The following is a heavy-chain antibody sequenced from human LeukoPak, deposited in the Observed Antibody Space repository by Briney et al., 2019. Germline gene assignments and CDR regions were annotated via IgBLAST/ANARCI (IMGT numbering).Heavy chain of an antibody. D-gene: IGHD6-19*01. Sequence: SETLSLTCAVYGGSFSGYYWSWIRQPPGKGLEWIGEINHSGSTNYNPSLKSRVTISVDTSKNQFSLKLSSVTAADTAVYYCARVKGLAPSDYGGQGPLVTVSS. J-gene: IGHJ4*02. V-gene: IGHV4-34*01. CDR3: ARVKGLAPSDY. CDR2: INHSGST. CDR1: GGSFSGYY.